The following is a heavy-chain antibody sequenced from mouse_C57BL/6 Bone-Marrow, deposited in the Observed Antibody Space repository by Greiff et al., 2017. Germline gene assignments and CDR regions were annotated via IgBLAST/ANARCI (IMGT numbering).Heavy chain of an antibody. D-gene: IGHD2-3*01. Sequence: EVQLLQSGADLVKPGASLKLSCAASGFTFSSSGMSWVRQTPDKRLEWVGTICPGGGYTYYPDSFKGRFTLTRDNSKNTPYMQMSSLKSEDTAVYYCARGWLGEDYAMDYWGQGTSVTVSS. CDR2: ICPGGGYT. V-gene: IGHV5-6*01. CDR3: ARGWLGEDYAMDY. J-gene: IGHJ4*01. CDR1: GFTFSSSG.